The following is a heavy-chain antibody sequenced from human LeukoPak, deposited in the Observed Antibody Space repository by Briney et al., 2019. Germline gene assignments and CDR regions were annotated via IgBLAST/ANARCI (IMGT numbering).Heavy chain of an antibody. CDR1: GFTFSSYD. J-gene: IGHJ4*02. D-gene: IGHD3-10*01. Sequence: GGSLRLSCAASGFTFSSYDMTWVRQAPGKGGEWASSISASGGSTYYADSVKGRCTISRDNSKNTLYLQMNSLRAEDTALYYCAKDQYYYGSGRLDYCGQGTLVTVSS. CDR3: AKDQYYYGSGRLDY. CDR2: ISASGGST. V-gene: IGHV3-23*01.